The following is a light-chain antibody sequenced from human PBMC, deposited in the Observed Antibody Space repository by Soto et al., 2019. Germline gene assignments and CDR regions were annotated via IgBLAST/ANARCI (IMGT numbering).Light chain of an antibody. CDR2: GAT. CDR3: QQYDDLPSIT. CDR1: QDIGNS. V-gene: IGKV1-33*01. Sequence: DIQMTQSPSSLSASVGDRVTITCRASQDIGNSLNWYQQLPGKPPKLLIYGATNLEAGVPLRFSGRGSGTHFTFTIASLEPEDIATYSCQQYDDLPSITFGQGTRLEIK. J-gene: IGKJ5*01.